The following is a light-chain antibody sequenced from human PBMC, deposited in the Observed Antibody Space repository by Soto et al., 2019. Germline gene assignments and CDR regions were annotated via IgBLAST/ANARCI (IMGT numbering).Light chain of an antibody. J-gene: IGLJ2*01. CDR1: SGHSSYA. CDR2: LNSDGSH. CDR3: QPGGTGVV. Sequence: QPVLTQSPSASASLGASVKLTCTLSSGHSSYAIAWHQQQPEKGPRYLMKLNSDGSHSKGDGIPDRFSGSSSGAERYLTISSLQSEDEADYYCQPGGTGVVFGGGTKLTVL. V-gene: IGLV4-69*01.